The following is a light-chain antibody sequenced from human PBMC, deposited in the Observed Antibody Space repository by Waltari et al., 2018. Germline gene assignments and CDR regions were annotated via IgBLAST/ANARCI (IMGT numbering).Light chain of an antibody. V-gene: IGLV3-27*01. CDR1: VLTKKS. Sequence: YELTQPSSVSASPEQTAKITSSGDVLTKKSARWFQQKPGQPPVLMIYKDSKRPSRIPERFSGSSSGATVTLTITGAQVEDEADYYCYASTDNSGIFGGGTTLTVL. CDR2: KDS. CDR3: YASTDNSGI. J-gene: IGLJ2*01.